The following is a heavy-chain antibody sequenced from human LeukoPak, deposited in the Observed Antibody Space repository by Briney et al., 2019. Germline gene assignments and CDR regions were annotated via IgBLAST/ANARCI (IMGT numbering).Heavy chain of an antibody. Sequence: SETLSLTCAVSGYSISNTYYWGWIRQPPGKGLEWLGGIHHSGNTYYNPSLKGRVTISVDTSKQPFSLKLSSVTAADTAVYYCARQSYDSGSLYYTYWGQGTLVTVSS. CDR2: IHHSGNT. CDR3: ARQSYDSGSLYYTY. CDR1: GYSISNTYY. V-gene: IGHV4-38-2*01. D-gene: IGHD3-10*01. J-gene: IGHJ4*02.